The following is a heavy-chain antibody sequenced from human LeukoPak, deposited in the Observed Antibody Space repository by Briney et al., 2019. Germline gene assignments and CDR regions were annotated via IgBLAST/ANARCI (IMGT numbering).Heavy chain of an antibody. CDR2: ISGSGGST. V-gene: IGHV3-23*01. Sequence: GGSLRLSCAASGFTFSSYAMSWVRQAPGEGLEWVSAISGSGGSTYYADSVKGRFTISRDNSKNTLYLQMNSLRAEDTAVYYCAKIHDYNDWFDPWGQGTLVTVSS. D-gene: IGHD5-24*01. CDR3: AKIHDYNDWFDP. CDR1: GFTFSSYA. J-gene: IGHJ5*02.